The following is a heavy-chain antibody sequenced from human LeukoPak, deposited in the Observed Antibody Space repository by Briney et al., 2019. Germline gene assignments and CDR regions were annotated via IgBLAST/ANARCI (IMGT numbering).Heavy chain of an antibody. CDR1: GFTFSSYG. CDR3: ATAGDDAFDI. Sequence: PGRSLRLSYAASGFTFSSYGMHWVRQAPGKGLEWVAVISYDGSNKYYADSVKGRFTISRDNSKNTLYLQMNSLRAEDTAVYYCATAGDDAFDIWGQGTMITVSS. CDR2: ISYDGSNK. J-gene: IGHJ3*02. V-gene: IGHV3-30*03. D-gene: IGHD3-16*01.